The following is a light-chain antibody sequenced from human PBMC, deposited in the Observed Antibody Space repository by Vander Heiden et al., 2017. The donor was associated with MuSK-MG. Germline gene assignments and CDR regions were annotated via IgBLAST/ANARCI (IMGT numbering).Light chain of an antibody. J-gene: IGKJ4*01. CDR1: QNIENN. Sequence: DIQMTQSPSSLSASIGDRVTCACRASQNIENNLNWYQQKPGQAPKLLIHAASTLQSGVPSRFSGSGSGTDFTLTITRLQPEDFATYYCQQKDSSPITFGGGTKVDIK. CDR3: QQKDSSPIT. V-gene: IGKV1-39*01. CDR2: AAS.